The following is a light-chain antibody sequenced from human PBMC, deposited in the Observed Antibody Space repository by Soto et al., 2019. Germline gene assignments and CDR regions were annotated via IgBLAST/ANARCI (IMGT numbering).Light chain of an antibody. CDR1: QTISIW. CDR3: QQYYSYPWT. J-gene: IGKJ1*01. V-gene: IGKV1-5*01. CDR2: AAS. Sequence: DIQMTQSPSTLPASVGDRVTITCRASQTISIWLAWYQQKPGKAPKLLIYAASTLQSGVPSRFSGSGSGTDFTLTISCLQSEDFATYYCQQYYSYPWTFGQGTKVDIK.